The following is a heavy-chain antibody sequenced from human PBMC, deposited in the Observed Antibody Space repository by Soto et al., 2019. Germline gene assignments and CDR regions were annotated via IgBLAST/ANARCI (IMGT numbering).Heavy chain of an antibody. Sequence: SETLSLTCAVYGGSFSGYYWSWIRQPPGKGLEWIGEINHSGSTNYNPSLKSRVTISVDTSKNQFSLKLSSVTAADTAVYYGARGGYGSGSYNWFDPWGQGTLVTVSS. J-gene: IGHJ5*02. CDR3: ARGGYGSGSYNWFDP. V-gene: IGHV4-34*01. CDR2: INHSGST. D-gene: IGHD3-10*01. CDR1: GGSFSGYY.